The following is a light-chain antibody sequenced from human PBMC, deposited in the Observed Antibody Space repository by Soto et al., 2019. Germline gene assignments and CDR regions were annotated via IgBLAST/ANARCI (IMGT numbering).Light chain of an antibody. Sequence: QYALTQPASVSGSPGQSITISCTGTSSDVGGYNYVSWYQQHPGKAPKLMIYEVTKRPSGVSHRFSGSKSGTTASLTISGLQAEDEADYYCCSYAGIYVFGSGTKLTVL. CDR3: CSYAGIYV. J-gene: IGLJ1*01. V-gene: IGLV2-23*02. CDR1: SSDVGGYNY. CDR2: EVT.